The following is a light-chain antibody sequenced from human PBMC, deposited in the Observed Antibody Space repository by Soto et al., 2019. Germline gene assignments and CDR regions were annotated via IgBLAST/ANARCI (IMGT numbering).Light chain of an antibody. V-gene: IGKV1-9*01. CDR3: QPRFT. Sequence: DIQLTQSPSFLSASVGDRVTITCRASQGISGYLAWYQQKPGKAPNLLIYATSTLQTGVPSRFSGSGSGAEFTLTISSLQPEDFATYYCQPRFTFGPGTKVDIK. CDR1: QGISGY. J-gene: IGKJ3*01. CDR2: ATS.